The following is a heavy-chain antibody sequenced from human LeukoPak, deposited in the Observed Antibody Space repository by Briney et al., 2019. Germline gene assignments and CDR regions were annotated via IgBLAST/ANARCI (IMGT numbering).Heavy chain of an antibody. Sequence: GGSLRLSCAVSGLTFSSSWMDWVRQAPGKGLEWVASINPDGNKKYSADSVKGRFTISRDNAENSLYLQMNSLRAEDTAVYYCAKDRDSSGYFDYWGQGTLVTVSS. D-gene: IGHD6-19*01. CDR1: GLTFSSSW. CDR2: INPDGNKK. CDR3: AKDRDSSGYFDY. J-gene: IGHJ4*02. V-gene: IGHV3-7*03.